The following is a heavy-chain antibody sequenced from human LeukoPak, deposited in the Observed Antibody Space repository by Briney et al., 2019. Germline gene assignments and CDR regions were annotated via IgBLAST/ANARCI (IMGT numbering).Heavy chain of an antibody. Sequence: SETLSLTCAVSGGSISSSNWWSWVRQPPGKGLEWIGEIYHSGSTNYNPSLKSRVTISVDKSKNQFSLKLTSVTAADTGVYYCAREDEYTYGGLDYWGQGTLVTVSS. J-gene: IGHJ4*02. V-gene: IGHV4-4*02. CDR3: AREDEYTYGGLDY. CDR2: IYHSGST. D-gene: IGHD5-18*01. CDR1: GGSISSSNW.